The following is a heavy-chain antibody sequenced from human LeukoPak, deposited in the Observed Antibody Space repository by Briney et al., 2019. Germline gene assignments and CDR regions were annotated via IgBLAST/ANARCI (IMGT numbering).Heavy chain of an antibody. Sequence: PGGSLRLSCAASGFTFSSYAMSWVRQAPGKGLEWVSAISGSGGSTYYADSVKGRFTISRDNAKNSLYLQMDSLKVEDTAIYYCARDNWVDCWGQGTLVTVSS. CDR1: GFTFSSYA. CDR3: ARDNWVDC. V-gene: IGHV3-23*01. CDR2: ISGSGGST. J-gene: IGHJ5*01.